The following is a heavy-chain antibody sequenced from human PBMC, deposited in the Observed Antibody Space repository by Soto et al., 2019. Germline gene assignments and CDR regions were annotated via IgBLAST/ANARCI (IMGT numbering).Heavy chain of an antibody. D-gene: IGHD2-2*01. Sequence: PGGSLRVSCAASGITFSNAWMTWVRQAPGKGLEWVGRIKSITDGGTTDYAAPVKGRFTISRDDSKDTLYLQMNNLRTEDTAVYHCTTASADIVVVPATFGMDVWGQGTTVTVSS. CDR1: GITFSNAW. CDR2: IKSITDGGTT. J-gene: IGHJ6*02. CDR3: TTASADIVVVPATFGMDV. V-gene: IGHV3-15*01.